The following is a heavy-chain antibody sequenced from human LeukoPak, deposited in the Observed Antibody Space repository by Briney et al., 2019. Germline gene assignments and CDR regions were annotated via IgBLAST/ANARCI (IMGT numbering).Heavy chain of an antibody. CDR1: GGSISSSNW. CDR2: IYHSGST. D-gene: IGHD3-9*01. J-gene: IGHJ4*02. CDR3: ASFPFEMADFFDY. V-gene: IGHV4-4*02. Sequence: KSSETLSLTCAVSGGSISSSNWWSWVRQPPGKGLEWIGEIYHSGSTNYNPSLKSRVTISVDKSKNQFSLKLSSVTAADTAVYYCASFPFEMADFFDYWGQGTLVTVSS.